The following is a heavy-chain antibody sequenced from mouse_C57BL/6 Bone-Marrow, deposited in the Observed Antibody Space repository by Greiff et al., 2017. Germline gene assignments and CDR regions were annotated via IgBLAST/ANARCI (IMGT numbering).Heavy chain of an antibody. V-gene: IGHV1-82*01. CDR2: IYPGDGDT. Sequence: VQLQESGPELVKPGASVKISCKASGYAFSSSWMNWVKQRPGKGLEWIGRIYPGDGDTNYNGKFKGKATLTADKSSSTAYMQLSSLTSEDSAVYFRGGFFDYWGQGTTLTVSS. CDR1: GYAFSSSW. J-gene: IGHJ2*01. CDR3: GGFFDY.